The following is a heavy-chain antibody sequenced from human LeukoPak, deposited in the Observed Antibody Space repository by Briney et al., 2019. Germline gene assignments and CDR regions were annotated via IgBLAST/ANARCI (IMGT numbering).Heavy chain of an antibody. Sequence: GGSLRLSCAASGFTVSSNYMSWVRQAPGKGLEGVSVIYSGGSTYYADSVKGRFTISRDNSKNTLYLQMNSLRAEDTAVYYCARDKVPYYDFWSGNNWFDPWGQGTLVTVSS. V-gene: IGHV3-66*02. CDR1: GFTVSSNY. CDR3: ARDKVPYYDFWSGNNWFDP. J-gene: IGHJ5*02. CDR2: IYSGGST. D-gene: IGHD3-3*01.